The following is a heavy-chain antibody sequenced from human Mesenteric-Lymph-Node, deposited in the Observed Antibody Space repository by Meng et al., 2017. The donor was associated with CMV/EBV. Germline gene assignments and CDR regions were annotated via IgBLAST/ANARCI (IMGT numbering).Heavy chain of an antibody. Sequence: ASVKVSCKASGYTFTSYGISWVRQAPGQGLEWMGWINPNTGGTRYAQEFQGRVTMTRDTSISTAYMELNSLTSDDTAVYYCALTKYSTEWYMDYWGQGTLVTVSS. CDR2: INPNTGGT. CDR1: GYTFTSYG. V-gene: IGHV1-2*02. CDR3: ALTKYSTEWYMDY. D-gene: IGHD6-19*01. J-gene: IGHJ4*02.